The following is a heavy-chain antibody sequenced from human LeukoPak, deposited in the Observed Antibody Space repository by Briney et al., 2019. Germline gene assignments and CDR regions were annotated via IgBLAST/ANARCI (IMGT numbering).Heavy chain of an antibody. J-gene: IGHJ3*02. CDR1: GGSFSGYY. CDR2: INHSGST. CDR3: ARERVKHYYDSSGYYVDAFDI. D-gene: IGHD3-22*01. Sequence: SETLSLTCAVHGGSFSGYYWSWIRQPPGKGLEWIGEINHSGSTNYNPSLKSRVTISVDTSKNQFSLKLSSVTAADTAVYYCARERVKHYYDSSGYYVDAFDIWGQGTMVTVSS. V-gene: IGHV4-34*01.